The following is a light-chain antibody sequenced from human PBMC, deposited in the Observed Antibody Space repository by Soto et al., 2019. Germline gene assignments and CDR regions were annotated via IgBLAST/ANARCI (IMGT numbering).Light chain of an antibody. CDR2: EVS. CDR1: SSDVGSYNL. Sequence: QSVLTQAASGSGSPGESITISCTGTSSDVGSYNLVSWYQQHPGKAPKLMIYEVSKRPSGVSNRFSGSKSGNTASLTISGLQAEDEADYYCCSYAGSSTFLFGTGTKVTVL. V-gene: IGLV2-23*02. CDR3: CSYAGSSTFL. J-gene: IGLJ1*01.